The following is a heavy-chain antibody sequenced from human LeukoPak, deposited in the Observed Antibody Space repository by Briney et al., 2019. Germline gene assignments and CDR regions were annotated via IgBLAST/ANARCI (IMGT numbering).Heavy chain of an antibody. Sequence: GESLKISCKGSGYSFTSYWISWVRQMPGEGLEWVGRIDPSDSYTDYSPSFQGHVTISADKSISTAYLQWSSLKASDTAMYYCARHYTTVTNNYFDYWGQGTLVTVSS. V-gene: IGHV5-10-1*01. J-gene: IGHJ4*02. CDR1: GYSFTSYW. CDR2: IDPSDSYT. D-gene: IGHD4-11*01. CDR3: ARHYTTVTNNYFDY.